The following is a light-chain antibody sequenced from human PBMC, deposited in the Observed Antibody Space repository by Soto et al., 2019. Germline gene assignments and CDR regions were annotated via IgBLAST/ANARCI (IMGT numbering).Light chain of an antibody. CDR3: QQCGGSPVFT. V-gene: IGKV3-20*01. J-gene: IGKJ3*01. Sequence: IVLTQSPDTLSVSPGDTATLSCRASQSVSSTYLAWYQQRPGQAPRLLIYGASSRATGTPDRFSGSGSGTDFTLTISGLEPEDFAVYYCQQCGGSPVFTFGPGTKVDI. CDR2: GAS. CDR1: QSVSSTY.